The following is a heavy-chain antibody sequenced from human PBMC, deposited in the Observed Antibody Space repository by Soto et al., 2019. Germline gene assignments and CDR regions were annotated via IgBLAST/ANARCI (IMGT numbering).Heavy chain of an antibody. Sequence: QVQLQESGPGLVKPSQTLSLTCTVSGGSISSGDYYWSWIRQPPGKGLEWIGYINYSGSTYYNPSLSGELTLSEDPSKTKSSLKLTSGTAEAPPVYYWAGVGGVAATTDYWGQGTLVTVSS. D-gene: IGHD1-26*01. CDR2: INYSGST. CDR3: AGVGGVAATTDY. CDR1: GGSISSGDYY. J-gene: IGHJ4*02. V-gene: IGHV4-30-4*01.